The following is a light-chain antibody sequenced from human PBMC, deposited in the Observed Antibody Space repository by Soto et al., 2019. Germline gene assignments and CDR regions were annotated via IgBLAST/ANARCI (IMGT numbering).Light chain of an antibody. CDR1: QSVLYSSNNKNY. V-gene: IGKV4-1*01. CDR3: QQYYRPWT. Sequence: DIVMTQSPDSLAVSLGERATINCKSSQSVLYSSNNKNYLAWYQQKPGQPPKLLIYWASTRESGVTDRFRGSAPTIDFTLAFSSLQAEDVAVYHCQQYYRPWTFGQGTKVEIK. CDR2: WAS. J-gene: IGKJ1*01.